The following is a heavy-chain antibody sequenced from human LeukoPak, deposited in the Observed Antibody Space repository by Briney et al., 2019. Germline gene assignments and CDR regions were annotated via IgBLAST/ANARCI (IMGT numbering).Heavy chain of an antibody. CDR3: ARPGRAHYFDY. V-gene: IGHV5-51*01. J-gene: IGHJ4*02. Sequence: GESLQISCQGSGYRFTSYWIGWVRQLPGKGLEWMGIIYPGDSDTRYSPSFQGQVTISADKSISTAYLQWSSLKASDTAMYYCARPGRAHYFDYWGQGTLVTVSS. CDR1: GYRFTSYW. CDR2: IYPGDSDT.